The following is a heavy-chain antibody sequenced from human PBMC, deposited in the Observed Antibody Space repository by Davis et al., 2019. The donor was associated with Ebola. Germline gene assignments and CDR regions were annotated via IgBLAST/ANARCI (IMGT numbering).Heavy chain of an antibody. D-gene: IGHD3-3*01. V-gene: IGHV3-23*01. Sequence: GGSLRLSCAASGFTFSSYAMSWVRQAPGKGLEWVSGISESGGRTYYADSVKGRFTISRDNSKNTLHLQMNSLRAEDTAVYYCAGTPYYDFWSGHYWYYGMDVWGQGTTVTVSS. CDR3: AGTPYYDFWSGHYWYYGMDV. CDR2: ISESGGRT. J-gene: IGHJ6*02. CDR1: GFTFSSYA.